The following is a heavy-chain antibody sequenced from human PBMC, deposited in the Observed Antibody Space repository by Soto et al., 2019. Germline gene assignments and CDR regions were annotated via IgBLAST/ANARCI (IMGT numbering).Heavy chain of an antibody. Sequence: PGGSLRLSCAASGFTFSSYSMNWVRQAPGKGLEWVSSISSSSSYIYHADSVKGRFTISRDNAKNSLYLQMNSLRAEDTAVYYCARDRGREGCSGGSCYSGYYYGMDVWGQGTTVTVSS. V-gene: IGHV3-21*01. J-gene: IGHJ6*02. CDR1: GFTFSSYS. D-gene: IGHD2-15*01. CDR2: ISSSSSYI. CDR3: ARDRGREGCSGGSCYSGYYYGMDV.